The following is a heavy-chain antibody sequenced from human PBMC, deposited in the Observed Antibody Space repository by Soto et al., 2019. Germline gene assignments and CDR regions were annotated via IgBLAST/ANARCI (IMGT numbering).Heavy chain of an antibody. V-gene: IGHV1-8*01. CDR1: GYTFTSYD. Sequence: QVQLVQSGAEVKKPGASVKVSCKASGYTFTSYDINWVRQATGQGLEWMGWMNPNSGNTGYAQKFQGRVTMNRNTSRSTAYMELSSLRSEDTAVSYCARVSREYSSSSYRCDYWGQGTLVTVSS. CDR3: ARVSREYSSSSYRCDY. D-gene: IGHD6-6*01. CDR2: MNPNSGNT. J-gene: IGHJ4*02.